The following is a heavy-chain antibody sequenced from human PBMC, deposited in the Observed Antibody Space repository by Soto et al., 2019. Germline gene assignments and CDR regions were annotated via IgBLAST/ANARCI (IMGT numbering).Heavy chain of an antibody. Sequence: EVQLVESGGGLVQPGGSLRLSCAASGFTFSSYSMNWVRQAPGKGLEWVSYISSSSSTIYYADSVKGRFTISRDNAKNSLYLQRSSLRDEDTAVYYCASGKDYAEGGYWGQGTLVTVSS. CDR1: GFTFSSYS. D-gene: IGHD4-17*01. CDR3: ASGKDYAEGGY. V-gene: IGHV3-48*02. CDR2: ISSSSSTI. J-gene: IGHJ4*02.